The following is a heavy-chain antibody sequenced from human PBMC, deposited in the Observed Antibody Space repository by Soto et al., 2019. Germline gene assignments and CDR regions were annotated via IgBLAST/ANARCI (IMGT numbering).Heavy chain of an antibody. V-gene: IGHV1-69*01. CDR3: AREGGGYCSSTSCYSPGYYYGMDV. J-gene: IGHJ6*02. CDR1: GGTFSSYA. Sequence: QVQLVQSGAEVKKPGSSVKVSCKASGGTFSSYAISWVRQAPGQGLEWMGGIIPIFGTANYAQKFQVRVTISADESTSTAYMELSSLRSEDTAVYYCAREGGGYCSSTSCYSPGYYYGMDVWGQGTTVTVSS. CDR2: IIPIFGTA. D-gene: IGHD2-2*02.